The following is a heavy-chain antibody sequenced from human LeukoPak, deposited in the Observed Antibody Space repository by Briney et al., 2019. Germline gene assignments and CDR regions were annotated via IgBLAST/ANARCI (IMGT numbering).Heavy chain of an antibody. D-gene: IGHD4-17*01. CDR2: ISAYNGNT. Sequence: ASVKLSCKASGYTFTSYGISWVRQAPGQGLEWMGWISAYNGNTNYAQKLQGRVTMTTDTSTSTAYMELRSLRSDGTAVYYCARADYGDYGFDYWGQGTLVTVSS. V-gene: IGHV1-18*04. J-gene: IGHJ4*02. CDR3: ARADYGDYGFDY. CDR1: GYTFTSYG.